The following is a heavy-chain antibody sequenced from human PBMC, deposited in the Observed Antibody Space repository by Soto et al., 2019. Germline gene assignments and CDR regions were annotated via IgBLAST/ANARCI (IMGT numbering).Heavy chain of an antibody. V-gene: IGHV4-61*01. CDR2: IYYSGST. CDR1: GGSVSSGSYY. Sequence: QVQLQESGPGLVKPSETLSLTCTVSGGSVSSGSYYGSWIRQPPGKGLEWNGYIYYSGSTNYNPSAKRRVTISVDESNNQFALKLSSVPAADTAVYYCARAGGCRSWGYFDYWGRGTLVTVSS. J-gene: IGHJ4*02. D-gene: IGHD7-27*01. CDR3: ARAGGCRSWGYFDY.